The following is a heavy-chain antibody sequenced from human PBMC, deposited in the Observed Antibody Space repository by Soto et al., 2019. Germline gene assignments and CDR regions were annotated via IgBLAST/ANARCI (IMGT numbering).Heavy chain of an antibody. CDR2: IYSGGST. CDR1: GFTVSSNY. J-gene: IGHJ3*02. V-gene: IGHV3-66*02. CDR3: ARKIPELRAFDI. Sequence: GGSLRLSCAASGFTVSSNYMSWVHQAPGKGLEWVSVIYSGGSTYYADSVKGRFTISRDNSKNTLYLQMNSLRAEDTAVYYCARKIPELRAFDIWGQGTMVTVSS. D-gene: IGHD1-7*01.